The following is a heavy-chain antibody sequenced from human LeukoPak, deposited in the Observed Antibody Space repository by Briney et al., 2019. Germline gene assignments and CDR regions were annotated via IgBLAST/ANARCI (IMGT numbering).Heavy chain of an antibody. CDR2: ISGSGGST. CDR1: GFTFSSYG. D-gene: IGHD5-18*01. Sequence: PGGSLRLSCAASGFTFSSYGMSWVRQAPGKGLEWVSAISGSGGSTYYADSVKGRFTISRDNSKNSLYLQMNSLRAEDTALYYCAKGIEGIGGYSYGFAVDYWGQGTLVTVSS. CDR3: AKGIEGIGGYSYGFAVDY. V-gene: IGHV3-23*01. J-gene: IGHJ4*02.